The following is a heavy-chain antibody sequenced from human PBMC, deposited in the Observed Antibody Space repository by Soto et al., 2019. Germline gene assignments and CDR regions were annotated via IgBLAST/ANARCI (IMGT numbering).Heavy chain of an antibody. CDR1: GFTFSSYP. D-gene: IGHD3-3*02. CDR2: ISSTGSYT. V-gene: IGHV3-11*05. Sequence: PGGSLRLSCAASGFTFSSYPMTWFRRAPGTGLEWVSYISSTGSYTNYAESVKGRFTISRDNAKNSLYLQMDSLRDEDTAVYYCARDPSIRSPPDYWGRGTLVTVSS. J-gene: IGHJ4*02. CDR3: ARDPSIRSPPDY.